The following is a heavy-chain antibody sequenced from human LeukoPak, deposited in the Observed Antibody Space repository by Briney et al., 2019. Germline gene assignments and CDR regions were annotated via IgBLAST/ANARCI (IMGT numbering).Heavy chain of an antibody. V-gene: IGHV4-61*01. CDR2: IYYSGST. CDR3: ARGDYGSGSYIGAFDI. D-gene: IGHD3-10*01. J-gene: IGHJ3*02. CDR1: GYSISSGYY. Sequence: PSETLSLTCTVSGYSISSGYYWSWIRPPPGKGLEWIGYIYYSGSTNYNPSLKSRVTISVDTSKNQFSLKLSSVTAADTAVYYCARGDYGSGSYIGAFDIWGQGTMVTVSS.